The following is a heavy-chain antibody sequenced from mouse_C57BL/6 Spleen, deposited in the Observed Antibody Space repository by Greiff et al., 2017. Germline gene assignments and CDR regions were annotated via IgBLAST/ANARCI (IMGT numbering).Heavy chain of an antibody. V-gene: IGHV2-5*01. D-gene: IGHD1-1*01. CDR3: AKSYYGSSPWFAY. Sequence: VQLQQSGPGLVQPSQSLSITCTVSGFSLTSYGVHWVRQSPGKGLEWLGVIWRGGSTDYNAAFMSRLSITKDNSKSQVFFKMNSLQADDTAIYYCAKSYYGSSPWFAYWGQGTLVTVSA. J-gene: IGHJ3*01. CDR1: GFSLTSYG. CDR2: IWRGGST.